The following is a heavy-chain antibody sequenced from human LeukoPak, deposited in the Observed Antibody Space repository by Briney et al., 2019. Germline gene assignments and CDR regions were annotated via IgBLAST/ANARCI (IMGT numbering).Heavy chain of an antibody. CDR2: IYDTAYT. CDR1: GGSIGSYY. CDR3: ARFPYFEGFDY. V-gene: IGHV4-59*01. D-gene: IGHD3-9*01. J-gene: IGHJ4*02. Sequence: SETLSLTCTVSGGSIGSYYWSWIRQPPGKGLEWIGHIYDTAYTDYNPSVKGRVTISVDTSKNQFSLRLYYVTAADTAVYLCARFPYFEGFDYWGQGTQVIVSS.